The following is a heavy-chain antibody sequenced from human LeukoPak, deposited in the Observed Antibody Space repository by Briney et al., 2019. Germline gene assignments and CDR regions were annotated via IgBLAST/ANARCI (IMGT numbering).Heavy chain of an antibody. J-gene: IGHJ2*01. CDR1: GFTFSSYA. Sequence: PGRSLRLSCAASGFTFSSYAMHWVRQAPGKGLEWVSSISSSSSYIYYADSVKGRFTISRDNAKNSLYLQMNSLRAEDTAVYYCARKGPRENFDLWGRGTLVTVSS. V-gene: IGHV3-21*01. CDR3: ARKGPRENFDL. D-gene: IGHD6-6*01. CDR2: ISSSSSYI.